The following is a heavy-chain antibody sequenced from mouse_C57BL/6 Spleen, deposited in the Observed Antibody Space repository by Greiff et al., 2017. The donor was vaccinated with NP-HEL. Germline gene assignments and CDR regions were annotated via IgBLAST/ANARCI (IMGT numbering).Heavy chain of an antibody. D-gene: IGHD1-1*01. V-gene: IGHV1-64*01. J-gene: IGHJ3*01. CDR2: IHPNSGST. CDR3: ACCGSNSWFAY. CDR1: GYTFTSYW. Sequence: QVQLQQSGAELVKPGASVKLSCKATGYTFTSYWMHWVKQRPGQGLEWIGMIHPNSGSTNYNEKFKSKATLTVDKSSSTAYMQLSSLTSEDSAVYYCACCGSNSWFAYWGQGTLVTVSA.